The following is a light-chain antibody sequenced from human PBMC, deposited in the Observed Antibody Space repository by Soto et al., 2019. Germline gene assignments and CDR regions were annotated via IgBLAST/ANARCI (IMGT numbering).Light chain of an antibody. CDR1: QSVTMY. CDR2: DAS. CDR3: KKRRKWHLN. J-gene: IGKJ4*01. V-gene: IGKV3-11*01. Sequence: EVLLTQSPCTLSVSPGERSARSCRASQSVTMYVAWYQHKPGQAPRLLVYDASARAAGVQARFSGSGSGTELTLTIPSLAPQDSAIYSCKKRRKWHLNLGGGKKV.